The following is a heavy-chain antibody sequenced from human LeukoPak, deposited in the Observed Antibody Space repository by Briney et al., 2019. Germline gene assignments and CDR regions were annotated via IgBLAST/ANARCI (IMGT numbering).Heavy chain of an antibody. D-gene: IGHD3-3*01. J-gene: IGHJ4*02. CDR2: ISGSGGST. V-gene: IGHV3-23*01. CDR1: GFTFSSYA. CDR3: AKDQVVFCSAYAY. Sequence: GGSLRLSCAASGFTFSSYAMSWVRQAPGKGLEWVSAISGSGGSTYYADSVKGRFTISRGNSKNTLYLQMSSLRAEDTAVYYCAKDQVVFCSAYAYWGQGTLVTVSS.